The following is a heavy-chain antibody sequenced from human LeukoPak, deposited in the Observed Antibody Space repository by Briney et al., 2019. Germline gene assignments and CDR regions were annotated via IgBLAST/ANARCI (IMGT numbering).Heavy chain of an antibody. CDR2: INPGGGST. D-gene: IGHD1-26*01. CDR3: ARDEAVGPTTMVAFDI. CDR1: GYTFSSYY. V-gene: IGHV1-46*01. J-gene: IGHJ3*02. Sequence: ASVKVSCKASGYTFSSYYMHWVRQAPGQGLEWMGIINPGGGSTSYAQKFQGRVTMTRDMSTGTVYMELSSLRSEDTAVYYCARDEAVGPTTMVAFDIWGQGTMVTVSS.